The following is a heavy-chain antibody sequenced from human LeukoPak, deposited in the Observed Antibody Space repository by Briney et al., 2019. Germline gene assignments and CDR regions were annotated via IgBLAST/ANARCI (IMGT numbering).Heavy chain of an antibody. CDR1: GYSFTSYW. V-gene: IGHV5-51*01. CDR3: ARNLLPATYYYYGMDV. Sequence: GESLKISCKGSGYSFTSYWIGWVRQMPGKGLEWMGIICPGDSDARYSPSFQGQVTISADKSISTAYLQWSSLKASDTAMYYCARNLLPATYYYYGMDVWGQGTTVTVSS. J-gene: IGHJ6*02. CDR2: ICPGDSDA. D-gene: IGHD1-14*01.